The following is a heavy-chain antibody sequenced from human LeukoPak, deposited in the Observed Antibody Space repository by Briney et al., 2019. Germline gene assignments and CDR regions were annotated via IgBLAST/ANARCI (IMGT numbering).Heavy chain of an antibody. CDR2: IYTSGST. Sequence: SETLSLTCTVSGGSISSSSYYWSWIRQPAGKGLEWIGRIYTSGSTNYNPSLKSRVTISVDTSKNQFSLKLSSVTAADTAVYYCARGVAAGTGYWGQGTLVTVSS. CDR1: GGSISSSSYY. J-gene: IGHJ4*02. V-gene: IGHV4-61*02. D-gene: IGHD6-13*01. CDR3: ARGVAAGTGY.